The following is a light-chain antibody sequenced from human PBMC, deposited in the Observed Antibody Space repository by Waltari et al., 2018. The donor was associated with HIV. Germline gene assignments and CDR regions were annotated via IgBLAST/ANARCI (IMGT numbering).Light chain of an antibody. CDR2: DND. J-gene: IGLJ3*02. Sequence: QSVLTQPPSVSAAPGQKVTISRSGSSSNFGNDFVSWYQHLPGAAPKLLIYDNDKRPSGISDRFSGSKSGTSATLGITGLQTGDEADYYCGTWDTSLGAGVFGGGTKLTVL. V-gene: IGLV1-51*01. CDR1: SSNFGNDF. CDR3: GTWDTSLGAGV.